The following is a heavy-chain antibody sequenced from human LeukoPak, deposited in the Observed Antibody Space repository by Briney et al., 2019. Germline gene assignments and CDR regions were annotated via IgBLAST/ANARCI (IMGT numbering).Heavy chain of an antibody. Sequence: GGSLRLSCAASGFTFTSNSIHWVRQAPGKGLVWVSRIDDAGSGTNYADSVKGGFTISRDTAKNTVYLQMNSLRVDDTAVYYCATVFDLWGQGTLVTVSS. V-gene: IGHV3-74*01. J-gene: IGHJ4*02. CDR3: ATVFDL. CDR1: GFTFTSNS. CDR2: IDDAGSGT.